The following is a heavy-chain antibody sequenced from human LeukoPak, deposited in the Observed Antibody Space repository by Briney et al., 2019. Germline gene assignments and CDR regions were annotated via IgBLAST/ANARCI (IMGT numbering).Heavy chain of an antibody. V-gene: IGHV4-34*01. CDR2: INHSGST. CDR3: ARPRYGSGSYYFDY. Sequence: SETLSLTCAVYGGSFSGYYWSWIRQPPGKALEWIGEINHSGSTNYNPSLKSRVTISVDTSKNQFSLKLSSVTAADTAVYYCARPRYGSGSYYFDYWGQGTLVTVSS. J-gene: IGHJ4*02. CDR1: GGSFSGYY. D-gene: IGHD3-10*01.